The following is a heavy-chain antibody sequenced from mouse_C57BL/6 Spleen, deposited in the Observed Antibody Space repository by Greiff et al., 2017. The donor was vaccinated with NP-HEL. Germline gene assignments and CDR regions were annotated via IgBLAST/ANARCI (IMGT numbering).Heavy chain of an antibody. D-gene: IGHD1-1*01. J-gene: IGHJ2*01. CDR3: ARGGYYYGSSYYFDY. Sequence: QVQLQQSGPELVKPGASVKISCKASGYAFSSSWMNWVKQRPGKGLEWIGRIYPGDGDTNYNGKFKGKATLTADKSSSTAYMQLSSLTSEDSAVYFCARGGYYYGSSYYFDYGGQGTTLTVSS. CDR1: GYAFSSSW. V-gene: IGHV1-82*01. CDR2: IYPGDGDT.